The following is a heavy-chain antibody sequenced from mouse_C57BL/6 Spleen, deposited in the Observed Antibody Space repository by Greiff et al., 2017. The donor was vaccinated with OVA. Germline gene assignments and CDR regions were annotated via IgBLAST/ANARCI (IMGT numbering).Heavy chain of an antibody. V-gene: IGHV1-26*01. CDR1: GYTFTDYY. J-gene: IGHJ4*01. Sequence: EVKLQQSGPELVKPGASVKISCKASGYTFTDYYMNWVKQSHGKSLEWIGDINPNNGGTSYNQKFKGKATLTVDKSSSTAYMELRSLTSEDSAVYYCAYYYGISRYAMDYWGQGTSVTVSS. CDR2: INPNNGGT. D-gene: IGHD1-1*01. CDR3: AYYYGISRYAMDY.